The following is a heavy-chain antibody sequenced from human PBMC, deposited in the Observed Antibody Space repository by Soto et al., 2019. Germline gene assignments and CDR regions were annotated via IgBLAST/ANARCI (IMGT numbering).Heavy chain of an antibody. J-gene: IGHJ4*02. Sequence: GGSLRLSCAASGFTFSSYWMHWVRQAPGKGLGWVSRINSDGSSTSYADSVKGRFTISRDNAKNTLYVQMNSLRAEDSAVYYCASSIASRRDYWGQGTLVTVSS. CDR2: INSDGSST. D-gene: IGHD6-6*01. V-gene: IGHV3-74*01. CDR1: GFTFSSYW. CDR3: ASSIASRRDY.